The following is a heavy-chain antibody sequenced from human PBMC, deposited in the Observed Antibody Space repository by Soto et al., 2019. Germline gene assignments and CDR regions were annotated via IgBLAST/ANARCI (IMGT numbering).Heavy chain of an antibody. CDR2: MNPNSGGT. CDR1: GYTFTSYD. D-gene: IGHD6-13*01. CDR3: ARTPIALIAAAPHYGMDV. V-gene: IGHV1-2*04. J-gene: IGHJ6*02. Sequence: ASVKVSCKASGYTFTSYDINWVRQATGQGLEWMGWMNPNSGGTNYAQKFQGWVTMTRDTSISTAYMELSRLRSDDTAVYYCARTPIALIAAAPHYGMDVWGQGTTVTVSS.